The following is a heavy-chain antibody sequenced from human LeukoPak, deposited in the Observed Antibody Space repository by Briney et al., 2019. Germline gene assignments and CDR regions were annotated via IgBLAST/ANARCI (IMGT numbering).Heavy chain of an antibody. J-gene: IGHJ4*02. CDR3: ARRYGDYGAY. D-gene: IGHD4-17*01. Sequence: SETLSLTCTVSGASIRSYFWTWIRQSPGKGLEWIGYISNIGTTSYNPSLQSRVTISRDTSKNHFSLKLSSVTAADTAVYYCARRYGDYGAYWGQGTLVTVSS. CDR1: GASIRSYF. CDR2: ISNIGTT. V-gene: IGHV4-59*12.